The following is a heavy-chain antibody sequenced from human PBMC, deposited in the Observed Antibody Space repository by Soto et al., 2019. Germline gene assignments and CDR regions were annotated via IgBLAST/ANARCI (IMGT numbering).Heavy chain of an antibody. V-gene: IGHV1-3*04. J-gene: IGHJ4*02. CDR2: IATGNGNT. Sequence: ASVKVSCKTSGYTFTDYAILWMRQAPGQTLEWLGCIATGNGNTGFSQKFQDRVTITRDTSATTAYVEQTSLRSEDTAVYYCAKGSRMWTPDYWGQGTLVTVSS. D-gene: IGHD2-21*01. CDR3: AKGSRMWTPDY. CDR1: GYTFTDYA.